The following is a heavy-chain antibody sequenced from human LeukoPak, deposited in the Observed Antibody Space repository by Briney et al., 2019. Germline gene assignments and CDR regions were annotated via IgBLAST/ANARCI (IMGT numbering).Heavy chain of an antibody. CDR2: ISYDGSNK. Sequence: GGSLRLSCAASGFLFSSYGMHWVRQAPGKGLEWVAVISYDGSNKYYADSVKGRFTISRDNSKNTLYLQINSLRAEDTAVYYCAKDRRVGDRGRGWNDYYFDYWGQGTLVTVSS. D-gene: IGHD1-1*01. V-gene: IGHV3-30*18. CDR1: GFLFSSYG. J-gene: IGHJ4*02. CDR3: AKDRRVGDRGRGWNDYYFDY.